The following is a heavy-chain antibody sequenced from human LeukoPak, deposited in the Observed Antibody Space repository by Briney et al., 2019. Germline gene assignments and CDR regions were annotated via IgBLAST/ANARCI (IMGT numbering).Heavy chain of an antibody. V-gene: IGHV3-49*03. D-gene: IGHD2-2*01. Sequence: GGSLRLSCTASGFTFGDYAMSWFRQAPGKGLEWVGFIRSKDYGGTIEYAASVKGRFTISRDDSRSIAYLQMNSLKIEDTAVYSCARGGDIVVVPAAIGSYMDVWGKGTTVTVSS. J-gene: IGHJ6*03. CDR2: IRSKDYGGTI. CDR1: GFTFGDYA. CDR3: ARGGDIVVVPAAIGSYMDV.